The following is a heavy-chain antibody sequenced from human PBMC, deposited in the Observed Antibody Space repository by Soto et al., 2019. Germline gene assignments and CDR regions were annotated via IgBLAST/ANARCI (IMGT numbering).Heavy chain of an antibody. Sequence: PTATLPLTRSLSCASITSTRYFWDWIHQPAGKGLEWIVSIYYSGKTHYKPSLKSRATISVDTCRNQFSLQVSSVAAADTPVYYGAKELPRKCRFDYWGQGTVVT. CDR1: CASITSTRYF. J-gene: IGHJ4*02. CDR2: IYYSGKT. V-gene: IGHV4-39*02. CDR3: AKELPRKCRFDY.